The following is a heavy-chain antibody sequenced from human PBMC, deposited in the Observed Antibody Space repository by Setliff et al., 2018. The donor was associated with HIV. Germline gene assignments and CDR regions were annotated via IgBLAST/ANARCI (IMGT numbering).Heavy chain of an antibody. V-gene: IGHV4-34*01. CDR3: ARVPPDEIAVAGRDSFDI. Sequence: NPSETLSLTCAVYGGSFSGYYWSWIRQPPGKGLEWIGEINHSGSTNYNPSLKSRVTISVDTSKNQFSLKLSSVTAADTAVYYCARVPPDEIAVAGRDSFDIWGQGTMVTVSS. CDR2: INHSGST. J-gene: IGHJ3*02. D-gene: IGHD6-19*01. CDR1: GGSFSGYY.